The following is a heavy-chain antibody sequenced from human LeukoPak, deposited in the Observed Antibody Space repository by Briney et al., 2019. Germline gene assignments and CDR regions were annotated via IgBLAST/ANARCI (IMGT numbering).Heavy chain of an antibody. V-gene: IGHV4-38-2*02. Sequence: PSETLSLTCTVSGYSISSGYYWGWIRQPPGKGLEWIGSIYHSGSTYYNPSLKSRVTISVDTSKNQFSLKLSSVTAADTAVYHCAKVHDSGTYATLDYWGQGTLVTVSS. D-gene: IGHD3-10*01. CDR3: AKVHDSGTYATLDY. CDR1: GYSISSGYY. CDR2: IYHSGST. J-gene: IGHJ4*02.